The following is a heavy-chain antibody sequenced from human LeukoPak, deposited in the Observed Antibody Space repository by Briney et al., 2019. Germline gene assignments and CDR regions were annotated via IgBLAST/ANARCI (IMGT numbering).Heavy chain of an antibody. CDR1: GGTFSSYA. J-gene: IGHJ6*03. D-gene: IGHD2-2*01. Sequence: GASVKVSCKASGGTFSSYAISWVRQAPGQGLEWMGGIIVIFGTANYAQKFQGRVTITADESTSTAYMELSSLRSEDTAMYYCASKTQLLRSYYYYYMDVWGKGTTVTVSS. V-gene: IGHV1-69*13. CDR3: ASKTQLLRSYYYYYMDV. CDR2: IIVIFGTA.